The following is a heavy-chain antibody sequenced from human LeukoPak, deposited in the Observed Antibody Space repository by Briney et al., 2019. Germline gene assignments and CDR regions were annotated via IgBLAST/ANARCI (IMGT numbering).Heavy chain of an antibody. CDR3: AKDVFELYDIYDH. J-gene: IGHJ4*02. CDR1: GFTFSSYA. V-gene: IGHV3-23*01. D-gene: IGHD3-9*01. Sequence: GGSLRLSCAASGFTFSSYAMSWVRQAPGKGLEWVSAISGSGDSTYYADSVKGRFTISRDNSKNTLYLQMNSLRAEDTAVYYCAKDVFELYDIYDHWGQGTLVTVSS. CDR2: ISGSGDST.